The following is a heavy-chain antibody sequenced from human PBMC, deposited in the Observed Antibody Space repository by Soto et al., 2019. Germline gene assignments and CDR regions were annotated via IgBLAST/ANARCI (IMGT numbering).Heavy chain of an antibody. CDR1: GFTFSSYE. CDR3: ARGVNGYNPGY. CDR2: ISSMGSTI. Sequence: PGGSLRLSCAASGFTFSSYEMTWVRQAPGKGLEWVSYISSMGSTIYYADSVKGRFTISRDNAKNSLYLQMNSLRAEDTAVYYCARGVNGYNPGYWGQGTLVTVSS. V-gene: IGHV3-48*03. D-gene: IGHD5-12*01. J-gene: IGHJ4*02.